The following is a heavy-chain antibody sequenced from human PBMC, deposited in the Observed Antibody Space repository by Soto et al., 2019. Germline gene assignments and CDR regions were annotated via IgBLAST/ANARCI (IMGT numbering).Heavy chain of an antibody. V-gene: IGHV3-33*01. J-gene: IGHJ6*02. CDR3: ARALFPDVDIYAMDV. Sequence: PGVSLRLSCAASRFTLRDHAMHWVLQAPGKGREWLAIIWNDGSNKFYAGSVQGRFTISRDNSKNTVYLQMNTLSAEDTAVYYCARALFPDVDIYAMDVWGQGTTVTVSS. D-gene: IGHD5-12*01. CDR2: IWNDGSNK. CDR1: RFTLRDHA.